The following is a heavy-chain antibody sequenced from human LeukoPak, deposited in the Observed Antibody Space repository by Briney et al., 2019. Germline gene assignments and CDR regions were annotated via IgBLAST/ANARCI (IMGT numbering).Heavy chain of an antibody. CDR3: AKDGGGIAVVPPNYFDY. CDR2: ISWDGGST. Sequence: GGSLRLSCAASGFTFDGYAMHWVRQAPGKGLEWVSLISWDGGSTYYADSVKGRFTISRDNSKNSLYLQMNSLRAEDTALYYCAKDGGGIAVVPPNYFDYWGQGTLVTVSS. V-gene: IGHV3-43D*03. J-gene: IGHJ4*02. CDR1: GFTFDGYA. D-gene: IGHD2-2*01.